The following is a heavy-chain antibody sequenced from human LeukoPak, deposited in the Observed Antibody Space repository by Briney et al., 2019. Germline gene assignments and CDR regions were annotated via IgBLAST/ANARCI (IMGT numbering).Heavy chain of an antibody. D-gene: IGHD4-17*01. CDR1: GYTLTELS. CDR2: FDPEDGET. Sequence: ASVKVSCKVSGYTLTELSMHWVRQAPGKGLEWMGGFDPEDGETIYAQKFQGRVTMTEDTSTDTAYMELSSLRSEDTAVYYCARDLYGDYFDAFDIWGQGTMVTVSS. V-gene: IGHV1-24*01. J-gene: IGHJ3*02. CDR3: ARDLYGDYFDAFDI.